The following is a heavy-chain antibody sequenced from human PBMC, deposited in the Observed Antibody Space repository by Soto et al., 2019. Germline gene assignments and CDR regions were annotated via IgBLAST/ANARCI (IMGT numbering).Heavy chain of an antibody. CDR3: ARLSATVTTLNDYYRMAG. V-gene: IGHV1-69*06. D-gene: IGHD4-17*01. CDR1: GGTFSSYA. Sequence: GSSVKVSCKASGGTFSSYAISWVRQAPGQGLEWMGGIIPIFGTANYAQKFQGRVTITADKSTSTAYMELSSLRSEDTAVYYCARLSATVTTLNDYYRMAGRGQPTTVALSS. J-gene: IGHJ6*02. CDR2: IIPIFGTA.